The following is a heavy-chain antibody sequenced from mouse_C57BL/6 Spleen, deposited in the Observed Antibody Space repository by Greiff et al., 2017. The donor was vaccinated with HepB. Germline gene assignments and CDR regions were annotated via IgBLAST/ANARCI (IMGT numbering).Heavy chain of an antibody. J-gene: IGHJ2*01. CDR3: ARSPYYYGSSYDFDY. V-gene: IGHV1-61*01. CDR2: IYPSDSET. D-gene: IGHD1-1*01. CDR1: GYTFTSYW. Sequence: VQLQQPGAELVRPGSSVKLSCKASGYTFTSYWMDWVKQRPGQGLEWIGNIYPSDSETHYNQKFKDKATLTVDKSSSTAYMQLSSLTSEDSAVYYCARSPYYYGSSYDFDYWGQGTTLTVSS.